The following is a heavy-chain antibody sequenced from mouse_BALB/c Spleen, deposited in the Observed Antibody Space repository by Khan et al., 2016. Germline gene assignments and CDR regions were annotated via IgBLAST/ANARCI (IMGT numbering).Heavy chain of an antibody. CDR2: ISYSGST. J-gene: IGHJ2*01. CDR1: GYSITSDYA. V-gene: IGHV3-2*02. D-gene: IGHD2-1*01. CDR3: SPYGNYRYLDY. Sequence: EVQLQESGPGLVKPSQSLSLTCTVTGYSITSDYAWNWIRQFPGNKLEWMGYISYSGSTSYHPSLKSRISITRDPSKNQFFLQLNSVTTEAIATYFWSPYGNYRYLDYWGQGTTLTVSS.